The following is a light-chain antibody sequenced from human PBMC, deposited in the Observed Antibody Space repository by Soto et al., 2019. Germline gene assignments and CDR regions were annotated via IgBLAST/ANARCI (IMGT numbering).Light chain of an antibody. CDR2: DDS. Sequence: SYELTQPPSVSVAPGQTARISCGGNNIGRKSVHWYQQKPGRAPVVVVYDDSDRPSGIPERFSGANSGDTATLTISRVEAGDEADYYCHVWDSSSGYYVFGTGTKV. V-gene: IGLV3-21*02. CDR1: NIGRKS. J-gene: IGLJ1*01. CDR3: HVWDSSSGYYV.